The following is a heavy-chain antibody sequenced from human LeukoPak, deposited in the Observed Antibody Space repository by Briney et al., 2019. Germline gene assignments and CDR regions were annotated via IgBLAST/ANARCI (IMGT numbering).Heavy chain of an antibody. D-gene: IGHD6-6*01. Sequence: ASVKVSCKASGYTSTSYDINWVRQATGQGLEWMGWMNPNSGNTGYAQKFQGRVTITRNISISTAYMELSSLRSEDTAVYYCARGPVAARPGYYYYYYMDVWGKGTTVTVSS. CDR1: GYTSTSYD. V-gene: IGHV1-8*03. J-gene: IGHJ6*03. CDR3: ARGPVAARPGYYYYYYMDV. CDR2: MNPNSGNT.